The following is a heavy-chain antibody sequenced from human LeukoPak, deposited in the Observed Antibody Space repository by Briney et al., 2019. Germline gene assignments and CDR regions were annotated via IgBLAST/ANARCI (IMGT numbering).Heavy chain of an antibody. CDR1: GFTFDDYP. Sequence: PGGSLRLSCTASGFTFDDYPMSWYRQAPGKGLEWVSAISGSGGGTYYADSVKGRFTISRDNSKNTLYMQMSSLRAEDTAVYYCAKGRSAYDFDYWGQGTLVTVSS. J-gene: IGHJ4*02. CDR2: ISGSGGGT. V-gene: IGHV3-23*01. D-gene: IGHD5-12*01. CDR3: AKGRSAYDFDY.